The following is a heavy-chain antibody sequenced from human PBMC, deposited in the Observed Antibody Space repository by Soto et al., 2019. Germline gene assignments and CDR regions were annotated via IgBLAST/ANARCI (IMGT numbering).Heavy chain of an antibody. V-gene: IGHV4-31*03. J-gene: IGHJ4*02. D-gene: IGHD6-13*01. CDR1: GVSISSGGYY. CDR3: ARTAITAAEIYY. CDR2: IYYSGST. Sequence: QVQLQESGPGLVKPSQTLSLTCTVSGVSISSGGYYWSWIRQHPGKGLEWIGYIYYSGSTYSNPALKSRVTISVDTSKNQFSLKLSSVTAADTAVYYCARTAITAAEIYYWGQGTLVTVSS.